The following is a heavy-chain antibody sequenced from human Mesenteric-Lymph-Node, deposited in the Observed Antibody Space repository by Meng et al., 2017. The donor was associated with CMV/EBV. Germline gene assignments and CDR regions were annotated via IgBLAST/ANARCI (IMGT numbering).Heavy chain of an antibody. J-gene: IGHJ4*02. D-gene: IGHD4-11*01. Sequence: GGSLRLSFAASGFTFSSYSMNWVRQAPGKGLEWVAVISYDGSNKYYADFVKGRFTISRDNSKNTLYLQMNSLRAEDTAVYYCARERHDYSNYVDYWGQGTLVTVSS. V-gene: IGHV3-30*03. CDR1: GFTFSSYS. CDR2: ISYDGSNK. CDR3: ARERHDYSNYVDY.